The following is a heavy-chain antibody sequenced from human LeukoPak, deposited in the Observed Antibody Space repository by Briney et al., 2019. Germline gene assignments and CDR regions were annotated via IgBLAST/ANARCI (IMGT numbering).Heavy chain of an antibody. CDR1: GGSISSSSYY. Sequence: SETLSLTCTVSGGSISSSSYYWGWIRQPPGKGLEWIGEINHSGNTNYNSSLKSRVTISIDTSKNQFSLKLSSVTAADTAVYYCASRGGYRFRFTDYYFYYMDVWGNGTTVTVSS. CDR3: ASRGGYRFRFTDYYFYYMDV. V-gene: IGHV4-39*07. J-gene: IGHJ6*03. D-gene: IGHD3-10*01. CDR2: INHSGNT.